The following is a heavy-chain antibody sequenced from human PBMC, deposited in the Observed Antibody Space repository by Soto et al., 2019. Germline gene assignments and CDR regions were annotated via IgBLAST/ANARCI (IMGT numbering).Heavy chain of an antibody. CDR3: GRGEASRYYYYSMDV. Sequence: PGGSLRLSCAASGFGFSNYDMHWVRQVTGKGLEWVSSIGTTGDTYYPGSVKGRFIISRENANLYPQMNSLRAGDTAVYYCGRGEASRYYYYSMDVWGQGTTVTVSS. J-gene: IGHJ6*02. CDR1: GFGFSNYD. CDR2: IGTTGDT. V-gene: IGHV3-13*01. D-gene: IGHD1-26*01.